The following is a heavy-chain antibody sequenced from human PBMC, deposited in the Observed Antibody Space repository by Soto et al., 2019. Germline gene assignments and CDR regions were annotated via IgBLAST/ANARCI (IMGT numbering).Heavy chain of an antibody. J-gene: IGHJ5*02. Sequence: PGGSLILSCAASGFTFSSYGMHWLRQAPCKGLEWVAVISYDGSNKYYADSLKGRFTISRDNSKNTLYLQMNSLRGEDTTVCYCQHADSYYYGSGRYYSWFAPWGQGTLAT. CDR3: QHADSYYYGSGRYYSWFAP. D-gene: IGHD3-10*01. CDR1: GFTFSSYG. V-gene: IGHV3-30*03. CDR2: ISYDGSNK.